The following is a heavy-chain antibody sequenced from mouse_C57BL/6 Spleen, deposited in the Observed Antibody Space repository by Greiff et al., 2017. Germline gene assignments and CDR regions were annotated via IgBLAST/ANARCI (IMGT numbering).Heavy chain of an antibody. CDR2: INPNNGGT. CDR3: ASYYYGSSYAMDY. J-gene: IGHJ4*01. Sequence: VQLQQSGPELVKPGASVKISCKASGYTFTDYYMNWVKQSHGKSLEWIGDINPNNGGTSYNQKFKGKATLTVDKSSSTAYMRLRSLTSEDSAVYYCASYYYGSSYAMDYWGQGTSVTVSS. V-gene: IGHV1-26*01. D-gene: IGHD1-1*01. CDR1: GYTFTDYY.